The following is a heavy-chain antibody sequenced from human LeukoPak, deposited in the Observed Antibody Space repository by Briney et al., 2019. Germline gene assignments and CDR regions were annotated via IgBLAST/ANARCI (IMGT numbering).Heavy chain of an antibody. V-gene: IGHV4-34*01. CDR1: GGSFSGDF. D-gene: IGHD6-13*01. CDR2: INHGGST. CDR3: ARGGYQRDSSWINYYYYYYMDV. Sequence: PSETLSLTCAVYGGSFSGDFWSWIRQSPGKGLEWIGEINHGGSTTYNPSLQSRVTISVDTSKNQFSLKLSSVTAADTAVYYCARGGYQRDSSWINYYYYYYMDVWGKGTTVTISS. J-gene: IGHJ6*03.